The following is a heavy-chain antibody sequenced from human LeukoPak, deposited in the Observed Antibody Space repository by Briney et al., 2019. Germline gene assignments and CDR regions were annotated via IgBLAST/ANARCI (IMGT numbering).Heavy chain of an antibody. Sequence: ASVKVSCKASGYTFTGYYMHWVRQAPGQGLEWMGWINPNSGGTNYAQKFQGWVTMTRDTSISTAYMELSRLRSDDTAVYYCARGPPVYSGYEYYFDYWGQGTLVTVSS. CDR3: ARGPPVYSGYEYYFDY. V-gene: IGHV1-2*04. CDR2: INPNSGGT. CDR1: GYTFTGYY. D-gene: IGHD5-12*01. J-gene: IGHJ4*02.